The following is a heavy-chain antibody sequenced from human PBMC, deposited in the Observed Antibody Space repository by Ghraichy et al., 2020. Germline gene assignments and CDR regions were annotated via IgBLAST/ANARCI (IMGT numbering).Heavy chain of an antibody. V-gene: IGHV3-48*01. CDR1: GFPFSNYN. CDR2: ISSSERDVT. CDR3: ARDPVDGYWYFDF. Sequence: GESLNISCAASGFPFSNYNMNWVRQAPGKGLEWLSYISSSERDVTYYSDSVKGRFTISRDNGKNSVYLQMNSLGVEDTAVYYCARDPVDGYWYFDFWGRGTLVTVSS. J-gene: IGHJ2*01.